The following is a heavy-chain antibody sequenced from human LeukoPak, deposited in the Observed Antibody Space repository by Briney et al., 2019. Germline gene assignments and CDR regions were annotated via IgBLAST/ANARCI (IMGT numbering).Heavy chain of an antibody. V-gene: IGHV1-2*02. Sequence: ASVKVSCKASGYTFTGYYMHWVRQAPGQGLEWMGWINPNSGGTNYAQKFQGRVTMTRDTSISTAYMELSRLRSDDTAVYYCARDSPRYSSSGTFDYWGQGTLVTVSS. CDR3: ARDSPRYSSSGTFDY. CDR1: GYTFTGYY. CDR2: INPNSGGT. J-gene: IGHJ4*02. D-gene: IGHD6-13*01.